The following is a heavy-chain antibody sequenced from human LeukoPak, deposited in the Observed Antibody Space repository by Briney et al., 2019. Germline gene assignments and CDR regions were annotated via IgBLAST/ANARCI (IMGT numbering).Heavy chain of an antibody. CDR3: AGKYYYDSSAYFYVDW. Sequence: SETLSLTCTVSGYSIGSGYDWGWVRQSPGKGLQWIGSIYHTGNTYYNPSLKSRVSISMDTSKNEFSLKLRSVTAADTAVYYCAGKYYYDSSAYFYVDWWGQGTLVTVSS. CDR1: GYSIGSGYD. V-gene: IGHV4-38-2*02. D-gene: IGHD3-22*01. CDR2: IYHTGNT. J-gene: IGHJ4*02.